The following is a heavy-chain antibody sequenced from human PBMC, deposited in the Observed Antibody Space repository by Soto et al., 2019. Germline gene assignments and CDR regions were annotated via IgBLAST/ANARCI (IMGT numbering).Heavy chain of an antibody. CDR2: IDYSGST. D-gene: IGHD3-22*01. CDR1: GGSISSGGYY. CDR3: ARVRPDTSGYPGLFDP. V-gene: IGHV4-31*03. J-gene: IGHJ5*02. Sequence: QVQLQESGPGLVKPSQTLSLTCTVSGGSISSGGYYWSWIRQNPGKGLEWIGYIDYSGSTYYNPSLKRRVTISLYTSKNQYSLNLSYVTAADTAVYYCARVRPDTSGYPGLFDPWGQGTLVTVSS.